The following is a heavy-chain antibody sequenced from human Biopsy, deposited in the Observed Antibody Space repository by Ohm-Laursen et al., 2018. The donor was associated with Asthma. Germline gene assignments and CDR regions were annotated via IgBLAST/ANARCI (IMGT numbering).Heavy chain of an antibody. CDR2: INAGNGNT. D-gene: IGHD3-9*01. J-gene: IGHJ3*02. Sequence: ASVKVSCKASGYTFINYAIRWVRQAPGQRLEWMGWINAGNGNTKYSQKFQGRITISRDTSASTAYMDLSSLRSEDTAVYYCARTYYDFLAGQVNDAFAMWGQGTMVTVSS. CDR3: ARTYYDFLAGQVNDAFAM. CDR1: GYTFINYA. V-gene: IGHV1-3*01.